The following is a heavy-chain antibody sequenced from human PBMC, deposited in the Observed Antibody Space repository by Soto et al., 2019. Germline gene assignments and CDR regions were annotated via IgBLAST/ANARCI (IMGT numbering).Heavy chain of an antibody. J-gene: IGHJ5*02. CDR1: GYTFTSYG. V-gene: IGHV1-18*01. Sequence: ASVKVSCKASGYTFTSYGISWVRQAPGQGLEWMGWISAYNGNTNYAQKLQGRVTMTTDTSTSTAYMELRSLRSDDTAVYYCARDVYSGSYIVGGWFDPWGQATLVTVSS. CDR2: ISAYNGNT. CDR3: ARDVYSGSYIVGGWFDP. D-gene: IGHD1-26*01.